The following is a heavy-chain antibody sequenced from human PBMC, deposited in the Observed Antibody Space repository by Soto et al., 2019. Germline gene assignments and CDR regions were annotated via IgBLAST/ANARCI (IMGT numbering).Heavy chain of an antibody. CDR2: INHSGST. CDR3: ARGRRYYYGSGSPVY. V-gene: IGHV4-34*01. J-gene: IGHJ4*02. Sequence: QVQLQQWGAGLLKPSETLSLTCAVYGGSFSGYYWSWIRQPPGKGLEWIGEINHSGSTNYNPSLKSRVTISVDTSKNQFSLKLSSVTAADTAVYYCARGRRYYYGSGSPVYWGQGTLVTVSS. CDR1: GGSFSGYY. D-gene: IGHD3-10*01.